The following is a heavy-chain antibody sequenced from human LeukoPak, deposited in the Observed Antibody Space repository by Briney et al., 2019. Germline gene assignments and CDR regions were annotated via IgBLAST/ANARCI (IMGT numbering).Heavy chain of an antibody. Sequence: KSGGSLRLSCAASGFTFSNAWMTWVRQAPGKGLEWVGRIKSKTDGGTTDYSAPVKGRFTISRDDSRNTLYLQMNSLKIEDTAVYYCTTDKRFGELLYEPGFDYWGQGTLVTVSS. V-gene: IGHV3-15*01. CDR3: TTDKRFGELLYEPGFDY. CDR1: GFTFSNAW. D-gene: IGHD3-10*01. CDR2: IKSKTDGGTT. J-gene: IGHJ4*02.